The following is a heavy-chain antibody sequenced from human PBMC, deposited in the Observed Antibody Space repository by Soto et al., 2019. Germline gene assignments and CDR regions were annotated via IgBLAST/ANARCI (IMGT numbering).Heavy chain of an antibody. D-gene: IGHD3-10*01. CDR1: GFTFSSFA. CDR3: AKHRGPLYSPIDT. V-gene: IGHV3-23*01. J-gene: IGHJ5*01. Sequence: GGSLRLSCAASGFTFSSFAMQWVRQPPGKGLEWVSTIKQSGSNTYYAESVKGRFTISRDNVKGTLFLQMTNLRAEDTALYYCAKHRGPLYSPIDTWGQGTLVTVSS. CDR2: IKQSGSNT.